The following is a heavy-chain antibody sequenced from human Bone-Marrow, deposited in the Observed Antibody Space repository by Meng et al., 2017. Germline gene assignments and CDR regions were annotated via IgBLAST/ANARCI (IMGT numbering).Heavy chain of an antibody. J-gene: IGHJ2*01. Sequence: QGELQGRGPGLVNPSGTLSHHCDVSGGSISSSNWWSWVRQPPGKGLEWIGEIYHSGSTNYNPSLKSRVTISVDKSKNQFSLKLSSVTAADTAVYYCARVRVEYWYFDLWGRGTLVTVSS. CDR3: ARVRVEYWYFDL. CDR2: IYHSGST. V-gene: IGHV4-4*02. CDR1: GGSISSSNW.